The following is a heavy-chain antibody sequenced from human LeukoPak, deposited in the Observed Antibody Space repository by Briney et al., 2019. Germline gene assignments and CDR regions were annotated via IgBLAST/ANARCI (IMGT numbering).Heavy chain of an antibody. J-gene: IGHJ2*01. D-gene: IGHD1-26*01. CDR1: GFTFSSYA. Sequence: GGSLRLPCAASGFTFSSYAMSWVRQAPGKGLEWVSGISGRDGNTYYADSVKGRFTISRDSSKNTLFLHMNTLRAEDTAIYYCAKDRTVGASYWYFDLWGRGTLVTVSS. V-gene: IGHV3-23*01. CDR2: ISGRDGNT. CDR3: AKDRTVGASYWYFDL.